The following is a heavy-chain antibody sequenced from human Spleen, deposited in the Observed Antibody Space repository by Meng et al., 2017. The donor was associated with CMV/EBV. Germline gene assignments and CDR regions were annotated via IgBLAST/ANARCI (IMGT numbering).Heavy chain of an antibody. CDR3: ASSLARTVPAAIFPFDY. D-gene: IGHD2-2*02. Sequence: SVKVSCKASGGTFSTDTINWVRQAPGQGLEWMGMIIPVVGMITYEQKFQGRVTINADKSTGTAYMELSSLRSEDTAVYYCASSLARTVPAAIFPFDYWGQGALVTVSS. V-gene: IGHV1-69*02. CDR2: IIPVVGMI. J-gene: IGHJ4*02. CDR1: GGTFSTDT.